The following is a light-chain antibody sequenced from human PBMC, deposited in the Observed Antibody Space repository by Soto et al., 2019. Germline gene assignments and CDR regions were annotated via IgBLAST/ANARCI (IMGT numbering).Light chain of an antibody. CDR3: QQYGRSPNT. CDR2: GAS. V-gene: IGKV3-20*01. CDR1: QSVRSSY. J-gene: IGKJ2*01. Sequence: EIVLTQSPGTLSLSPGERATLSCRASQSVRSSYLAWYQQKPGQAPRLLIYGASSRATGLPDRFRGSGSGTDFTLTISRLEPEDFVVYYCQQYGRSPNTFGQGTKLEIK.